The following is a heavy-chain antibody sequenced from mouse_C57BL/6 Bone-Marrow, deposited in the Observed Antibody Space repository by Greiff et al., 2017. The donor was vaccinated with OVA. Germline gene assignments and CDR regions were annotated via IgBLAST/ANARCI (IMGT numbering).Heavy chain of an antibody. V-gene: IGHV1-64*01. CDR2: IHPNSGST. J-gene: IGHJ3*01. D-gene: IGHD1-1*01. CDR1: GYTFTSYW. Sequence: QVQLQQPGAELVKPGASVKLSCKASGYTFTSYWMHWVKQRPGQGLEWIGMIHPNSGSTNYNEKFKSKATLTVDKSSNTAYMQLSSLTSEDSAVYYCARERSYYYGSSSWFAYWGQGTLVTVSA. CDR3: ARERSYYYGSSSWFAY.